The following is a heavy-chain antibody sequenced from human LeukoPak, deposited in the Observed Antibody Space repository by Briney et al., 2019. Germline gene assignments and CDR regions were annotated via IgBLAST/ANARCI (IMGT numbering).Heavy chain of an antibody. J-gene: IGHJ4*01. V-gene: IGHV4-4*07. CDR3: AKEYSGSVGSFQY. D-gene: IGHD1-26*01. CDR1: GGSISSYY. CDR2: IYTSGST. Sequence: PSETLSLTCTVSGGSISSYYWSWIRQPAGKGLEWIGRIYTSGSTNYNPSLKSRVTMSVDTSKNQFSLKLSSVTAADAAFYYCAKEYSGSVGSFQYWGHGSLVTVSS.